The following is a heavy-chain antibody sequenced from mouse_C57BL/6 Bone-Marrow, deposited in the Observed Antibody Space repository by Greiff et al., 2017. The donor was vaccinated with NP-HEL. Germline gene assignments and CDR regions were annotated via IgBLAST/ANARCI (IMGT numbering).Heavy chain of an antibody. CDR1: GYTFTSYG. CDR2: IYPRSGNT. D-gene: IGHD2-4*01. J-gene: IGHJ3*01. CDR3: ARYDYEAY. V-gene: IGHV1-81*01. Sequence: VKLMESGAELARPGASVKLSCKASGYTFTSYGISWVKQRTGQGLEWIGEIYPRSGNTYYNEKFKGKATLTADKSSSTAYMELRSLTSEDSAVYFCARYDYEAYWGQGTLVTVSA.